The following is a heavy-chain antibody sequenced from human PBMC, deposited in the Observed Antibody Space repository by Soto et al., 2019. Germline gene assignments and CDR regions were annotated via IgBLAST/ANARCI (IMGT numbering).Heavy chain of an antibody. CDR3: AKGAWYYDILTGYGYLDY. D-gene: IGHD3-9*01. CDR1: GFTFSSYA. J-gene: IGHJ4*02. Sequence: EVPLLESGGGLVQPGGSLRLSCAASGFTFSSYAMSWVRQAPGKGLEWISGISGSGVSTYYADSVKGRFTISRDNSKNPLYLQMNSLRAEDTAVYYCAKGAWYYDILTGYGYLDYWGQGTLVTVSS. V-gene: IGHV3-23*01. CDR2: ISGSGVST.